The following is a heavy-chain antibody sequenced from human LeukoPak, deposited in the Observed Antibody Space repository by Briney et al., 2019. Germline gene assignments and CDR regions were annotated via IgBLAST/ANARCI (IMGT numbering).Heavy chain of an antibody. D-gene: IGHD6-13*01. Sequence: SQTLSLTCTVSGGSISSGGYYWSWIRQPPGKGLEWIGYIYHSGSTYYNPSLKSRVTMSVDGSKNQFSLKLSSVTAADTAVYYCARVEDSSSWYPNWFDPWGQGTLVTVSS. J-gene: IGHJ5*02. CDR3: ARVEDSSSWYPNWFDP. CDR2: IYHSGST. V-gene: IGHV4-30-2*01. CDR1: GGSISSGGYY.